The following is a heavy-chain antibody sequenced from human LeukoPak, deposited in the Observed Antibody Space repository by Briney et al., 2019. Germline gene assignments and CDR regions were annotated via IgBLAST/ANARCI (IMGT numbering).Heavy chain of an antibody. Sequence: SETLSLTCTVSGDSISSGGYYWSWIRQHPGKGLEWIGYIYYSGSTYYNPSLKSRVTISVDTSKNQFSLKLSSVTAADTAVYYCARNDLYSSSYHYDYKGQGTLVTVSS. CDR3: ARNDLYSSSYHYDY. CDR1: GDSISSGGYY. V-gene: IGHV4-31*03. CDR2: IYYSGST. J-gene: IGHJ4*02. D-gene: IGHD6-6*01.